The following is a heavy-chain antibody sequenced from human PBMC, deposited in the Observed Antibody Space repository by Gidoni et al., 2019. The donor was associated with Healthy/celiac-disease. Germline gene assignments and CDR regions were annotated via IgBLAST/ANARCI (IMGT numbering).Heavy chain of an antibody. V-gene: IGHV1-69*06. CDR3: AREEVITSGMDV. CDR1: GGTFSTYA. J-gene: IGHJ6*02. Sequence: QVQLVQSGAEVKKRGASVKVSCKAPGGTFSTYAISWVRQAPGQGLEWMGGISPIFCTANYAQKFQGSVTLTADKSTSTAYMELSSLRSDSTAVYYCAREEVITSGMDVWGQGTTVTVSS. CDR2: ISPIFCTA. D-gene: IGHD3-16*01.